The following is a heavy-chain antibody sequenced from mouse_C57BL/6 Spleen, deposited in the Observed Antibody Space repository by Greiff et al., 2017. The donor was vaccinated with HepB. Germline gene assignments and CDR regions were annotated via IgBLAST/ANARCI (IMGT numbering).Heavy chain of an antibody. Sequence: EVKLVESGAELVRPGASVKLSCTASGFNIKDDYMHWVKQRPEQGLEWIGWIDPENGDTEYASKFQGKATIPADTSSNTAYLQLSSLTSEDTAVYDRTAGYYGNHEDYWGQGTTLTVSS. V-gene: IGHV14-4*01. D-gene: IGHD2-1*01. CDR3: TAGYYGNHEDY. CDR2: IDPENGDT. J-gene: IGHJ2*01. CDR1: GFNIKDDY.